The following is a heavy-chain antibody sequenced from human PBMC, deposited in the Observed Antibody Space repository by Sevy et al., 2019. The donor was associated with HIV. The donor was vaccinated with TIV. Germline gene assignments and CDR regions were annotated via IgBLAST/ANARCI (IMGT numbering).Heavy chain of an antibody. CDR3: ARARITIFGVVIDLSYYYYGMDV. J-gene: IGHJ6*02. D-gene: IGHD3-3*01. Sequence: ASVKVSCKASGGTFSSYAISWVRQAPGQGLEWMGGIIPIFGTANYAQKFQGRVTITADESTSTAYMELSSLRSEDTAVYYCARARITIFGVVIDLSYYYYGMDVWGQGTTVTVSS. V-gene: IGHV1-69*13. CDR2: IIPIFGTA. CDR1: GGTFSSYA.